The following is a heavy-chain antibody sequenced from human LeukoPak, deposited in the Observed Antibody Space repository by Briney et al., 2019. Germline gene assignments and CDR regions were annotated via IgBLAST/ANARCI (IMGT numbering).Heavy chain of an antibody. CDR3: ARGADLKGYFDY. CDR2: ISYDGSNK. CDR1: GFTFSSYA. D-gene: IGHD3-16*01. J-gene: IGHJ4*02. V-gene: IGHV3-30*04. Sequence: PGRSLRLSCAASGFTFSSYAMHWVRQAPGKGLEWVAVISYDGSNKYYADSVKGRFTISRDNSKNTLYLQMNSLRAEGTAVYYCARGADLKGYFDYWGQGTLVTVSS.